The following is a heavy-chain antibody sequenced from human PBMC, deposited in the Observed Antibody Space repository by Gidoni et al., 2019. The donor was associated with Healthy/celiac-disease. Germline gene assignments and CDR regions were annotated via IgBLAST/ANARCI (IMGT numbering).Heavy chain of an antibody. CDR3: AKGLGYCSSTSCPSDAFDI. D-gene: IGHD2-2*01. J-gene: IGHJ3*02. CDR2: ISWNSGSI. V-gene: IGHV3-9*01. Sequence: EVQLVESGGGLVQPGRSLSLSCAASGFTFDDYAMPWVRQAPGKGLEWVSGISWNSGSIGYADSVKGRFTISRDNAKNSLYLQMNSLRAEDTALYYCAKGLGYCSSTSCPSDAFDIWGQGTMVTVSS. CDR1: GFTFDDYA.